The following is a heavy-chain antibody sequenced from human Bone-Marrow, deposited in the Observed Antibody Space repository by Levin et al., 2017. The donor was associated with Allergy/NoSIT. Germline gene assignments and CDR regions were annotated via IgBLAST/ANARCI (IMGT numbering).Heavy chain of an antibody. D-gene: IGHD4-17*01. CDR3: ARGTTVTTRGLFDY. CDR2: INPNSGGT. Sequence: PAASVKVSCKASGYTFTGYYMHWVRQAPGQGLEWMGWINPNSGGTNYAQKFQGRVTMTRDTSISTAYMELSRLRSDDTAVYYCARGTTVTTRGLFDYWGQGTLVTVSS. V-gene: IGHV1-2*02. J-gene: IGHJ4*02. CDR1: GYTFTGYY.